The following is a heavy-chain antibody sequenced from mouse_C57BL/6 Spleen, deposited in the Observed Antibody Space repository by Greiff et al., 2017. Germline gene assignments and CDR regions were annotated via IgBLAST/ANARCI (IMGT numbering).Heavy chain of an antibody. Sequence: QVQLQQSGPELVKPGASVKISCKASGYAFSSSWMNWVKQRPGKGLEWIGRIYPGDGDTNYNGKFKGKATLTADKSSSTAYMQLSSLTSEDSAVYFRARLGDYDRFAYWGQGTLVTVSA. CDR2: IYPGDGDT. CDR1: GYAFSSSW. D-gene: IGHD2-4*01. J-gene: IGHJ3*01. CDR3: ARLGDYDRFAY. V-gene: IGHV1-82*01.